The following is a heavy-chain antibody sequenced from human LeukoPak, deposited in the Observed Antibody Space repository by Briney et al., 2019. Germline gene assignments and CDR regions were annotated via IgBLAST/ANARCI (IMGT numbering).Heavy chain of an antibody. D-gene: IGHD5-18*01. V-gene: IGHV3-30-3*01. CDR1: GFTFSSYA. J-gene: IGHJ4*02. Sequence: PGGSLRLSCVASGFTFSSYAMHWVRQAPGKGLEWVAVISDDGTKEYYADSVKGRFTISRDNSRNTVYTSKSTLFLQMNSLRPEDTAVYYCARGKIRNSYGRFDYWGQGILVTVSS. CDR3: ARGKIRNSYGRFDY. CDR2: ISDDGTKE.